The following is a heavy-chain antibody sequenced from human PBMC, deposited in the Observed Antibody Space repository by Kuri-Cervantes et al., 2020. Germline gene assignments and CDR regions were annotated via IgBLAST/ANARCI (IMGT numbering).Heavy chain of an antibody. Sequence: GSLRLSCTVSGGSISSYYWSWIRQPAGKGLEWIGRIYTSGSTNYNPSLKSRVTISVDTSKNQFSLKLSSVTAADTAVYYCAREKQLAAAFDYWGQGTLVTVSS. CDR2: IYTSGST. V-gene: IGHV4-4*07. D-gene: IGHD6-6*01. CDR3: AREKQLAAAFDY. CDR1: GGSISSYY. J-gene: IGHJ4*02.